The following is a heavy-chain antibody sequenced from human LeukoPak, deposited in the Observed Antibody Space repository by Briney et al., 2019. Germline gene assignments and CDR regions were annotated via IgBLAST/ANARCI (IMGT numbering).Heavy chain of an antibody. CDR2: ISSSSSTI. CDR1: GFTFSSYS. J-gene: IGHJ4*02. D-gene: IGHD4-17*01. CDR3: ASHSPFNDYGDYRGGVDY. V-gene: IGHV3-48*02. Sequence: GGSLRLSCAASGFTFSSYSMNWVRQAPGKGLEWVSYISSSSSTIYYADSVKGRFTISRDNAKNSLYLQMNSLRDEDTAVYYCASHSPFNDYGDYRGGVDYWGQGTLVTVSS.